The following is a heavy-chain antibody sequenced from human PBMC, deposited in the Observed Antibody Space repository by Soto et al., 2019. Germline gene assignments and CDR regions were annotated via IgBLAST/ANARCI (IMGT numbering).Heavy chain of an antibody. J-gene: IGHJ4*02. V-gene: IGHV4-34*01. Sequence: PSETLSLTCAVYGGSFSGYYWSWIRQPPGKGLEWIGEINHSGSTNYNPSLKSRVTISVDTSKNQFSLKLSSVTAADTAVYYCARGRGTMSFWGQGTLVTVSS. CDR3: ARGRGTMSF. CDR1: GGSFSGYY. CDR2: INHSGST. D-gene: IGHD3-10*02.